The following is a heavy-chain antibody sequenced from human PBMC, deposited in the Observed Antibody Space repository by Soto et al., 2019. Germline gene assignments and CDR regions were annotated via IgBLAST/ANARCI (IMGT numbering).Heavy chain of an antibody. D-gene: IGHD5-18*01. CDR3: ARRDDSETFDI. CDR2: IYRGGGT. V-gene: IGHV3-53*01. Sequence: EVQLVESGGGLIQPGGSLRLICAASGLSVTANYMTWVRQAPGKGLEWLSIIYRGGGTYYADSLKGRAIISRDGSRNMVFLPMNSLTAEDAGVSYCARRDDSETFDIWGRGTVVNVSS. J-gene: IGHJ3*02. CDR1: GLSVTANY.